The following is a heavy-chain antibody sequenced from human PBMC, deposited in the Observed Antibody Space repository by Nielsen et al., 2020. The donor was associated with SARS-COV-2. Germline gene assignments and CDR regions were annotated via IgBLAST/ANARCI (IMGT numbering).Heavy chain of an antibody. CDR2: ISWNSGSI. Sequence: GGSLRLSCAASGFTFDDYAMHWVRQAPGKGLEWVSGISWNSGSIGYADSVKGRFTISRDNAKNSLYLQMNSLRAEDTALYYCAKLPDGYNGFDYWGQGTLVTVSS. D-gene: IGHD5-24*01. J-gene: IGHJ4*02. CDR3: AKLPDGYNGFDY. CDR1: GFTFDDYA. V-gene: IGHV3-9*01.